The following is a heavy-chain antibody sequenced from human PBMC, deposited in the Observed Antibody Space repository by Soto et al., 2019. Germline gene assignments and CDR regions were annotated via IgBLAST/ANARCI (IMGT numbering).Heavy chain of an antibody. Sequence: GGSLRLSCAASGFTFSNAWMSWVRQAPGKGLGWVGRIKSKTDGGTTDYAAPVKGRFTISRDDSKNTLYLQMNSLKTEDTAVYYCTTALELYAFDIWGQGTMVTVSS. CDR1: GFTFSNAW. CDR2: IKSKTDGGTT. V-gene: IGHV3-15*01. J-gene: IGHJ3*02. CDR3: TTALELYAFDI. D-gene: IGHD1-7*01.